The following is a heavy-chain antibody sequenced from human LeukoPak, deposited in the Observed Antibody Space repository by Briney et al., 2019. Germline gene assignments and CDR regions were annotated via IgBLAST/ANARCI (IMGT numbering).Heavy chain of an antibody. CDR1: GYTFTSYG. CDR2: ISTYNGYA. Sequence: ASVKVSCKASGYTFTSYGISWVRQAPGQGLEWMGWISTYNGYANYAQKLQGRVTMTTETSTSTAYMELRSLRSDDTAVYYCARNSSDWYGYMDVWGNGTPVTVSS. J-gene: IGHJ6*04. V-gene: IGHV1-18*01. D-gene: IGHD6-19*01. CDR3: ARNSSDWYGYMDV.